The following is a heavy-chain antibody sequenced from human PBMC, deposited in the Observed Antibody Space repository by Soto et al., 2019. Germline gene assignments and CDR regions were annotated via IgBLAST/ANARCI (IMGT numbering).Heavy chain of an antibody. CDR2: IYDTESA. D-gene: IGHD6-6*01. Sequence: QVQLQESGPGLVKPSQTLSLTCNVSGESISSGGYYWSWIRHHPGKGLEWIGYIYDTESAYYNPSLKSRLTISMDTSKNQFAMRLSSVTAADTAVYYCARASSSSSAADYWGQGILGTVSS. V-gene: IGHV4-31*03. CDR3: ARASSSSSAADY. J-gene: IGHJ4*02. CDR1: GESISSGGYY.